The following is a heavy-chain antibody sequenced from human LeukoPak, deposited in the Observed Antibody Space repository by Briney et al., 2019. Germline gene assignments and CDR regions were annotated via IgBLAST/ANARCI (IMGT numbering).Heavy chain of an antibody. Sequence: GGSLRLSCAVSGITLSNYGMSWVRQAPGKGLEWVAGISGSAGGTNYADSVKGRFTISRDNSKNTLYLQMNRLRAEDTVVYFCAKRGVVIRVILVGFHKEAYYFDSWGQGALVTVSS. CDR1: GITLSNYG. J-gene: IGHJ4*02. D-gene: IGHD3-22*01. CDR2: ISGSAGGT. CDR3: AKRGVVIRVILVGFHKEAYYFDS. V-gene: IGHV3-23*01.